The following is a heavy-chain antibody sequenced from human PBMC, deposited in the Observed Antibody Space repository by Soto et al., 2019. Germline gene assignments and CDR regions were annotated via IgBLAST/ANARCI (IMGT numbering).Heavy chain of an antibody. CDR2: IYYSGIT. CDR3: ARSPGYYFDY. Sequence: QVQLQESGPGLVKPSQTLSLTCTVSGGSIGSGGYYWSWIRQHPGKGLEWIGYIYYSGITYYNPSLKSRVTISVDTSKTQFPLKLSSVTAADTAVYYCARSPGYYFDYWGQGTLVTVSS. V-gene: IGHV4-31*03. J-gene: IGHJ4*02. CDR1: GGSIGSGGYY.